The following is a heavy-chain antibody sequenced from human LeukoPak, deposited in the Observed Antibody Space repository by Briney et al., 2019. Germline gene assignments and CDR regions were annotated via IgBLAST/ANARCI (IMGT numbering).Heavy chain of an antibody. Sequence: KSSETLSLTCAVSGGSISSGGYSWSWIRQPPGKGLEWIGYIYYSGSTNYNPSLKSRVTISVDTSKNQFSLKLSSVTAADTAVYYCARIITIFGVVGLTYDAFDIWGQGTMVTVSS. D-gene: IGHD3-3*01. CDR2: IYYSGST. V-gene: IGHV4-61*08. CDR1: GGSISSGGYS. J-gene: IGHJ3*02. CDR3: ARIITIFGVVGLTYDAFDI.